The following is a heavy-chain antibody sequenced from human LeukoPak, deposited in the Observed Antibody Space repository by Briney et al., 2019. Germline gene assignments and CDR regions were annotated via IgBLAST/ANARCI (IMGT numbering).Heavy chain of an antibody. V-gene: IGHV7-4-1*02. CDR1: GYTFTSYA. D-gene: IGHD6-19*01. CDR3: ARGGSSGWYQFNWFDP. Sequence: GASVKVSCKASGYTFTSYAMNWVRQAPGQGLEWMGWINTNTGNPTYAQGFTGRFVFSLDTSVSTAYLQISSLKAEDTAVYYCARGGSSGWYQFNWFDPWGQGTLVTVSS. J-gene: IGHJ5*02. CDR2: INTNTGNP.